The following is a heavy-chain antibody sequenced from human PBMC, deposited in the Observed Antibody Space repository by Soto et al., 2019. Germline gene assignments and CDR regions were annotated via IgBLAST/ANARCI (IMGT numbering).Heavy chain of an antibody. D-gene: IGHD3-10*01. CDR3: AKRDSGSGRSPPMIND. CDR2: VGGGRDNT. J-gene: IGHJ4*02. Sequence: EVQLLESGAGLVQPGGSLRLSCAASGFTFSSYSMNWVRQAPGKGLEWVASVGGGRDNTFYADSVKGRFTISRDDSQNTLYLQMNSLVAEDTAVYFCAKRDSGSGRSPPMINDLGQGTLVTVSS. CDR1: GFTFSSYS. V-gene: IGHV3-23*01.